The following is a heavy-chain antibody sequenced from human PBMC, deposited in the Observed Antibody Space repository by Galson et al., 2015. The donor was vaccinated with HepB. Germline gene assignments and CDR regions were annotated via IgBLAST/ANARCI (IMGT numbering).Heavy chain of an antibody. D-gene: IGHD6-19*01. J-gene: IGHJ4*01. CDR1: GFTFSYYA. CDR3: AKVFPEKTDGWYRQALYYFDS. CDR2: ITPSGDIT. V-gene: IGHV3-23*01. Sequence: SLRLSCAASGFTFSYYAMSWVRQAPGKGLEWVSAITPSGDITYSADSMKGRFTISRDNSQNTLFLQMNSLRADDTAIYFCAKVFPEKTDGWYRQALYYFDSWGHGTRVTVSS.